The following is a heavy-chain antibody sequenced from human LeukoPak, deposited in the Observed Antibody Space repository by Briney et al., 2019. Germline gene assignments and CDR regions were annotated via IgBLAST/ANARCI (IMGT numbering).Heavy chain of an antibody. CDR2: VYGDDSDT. V-gene: IGHV5-51*01. Sequence: GESLKISCKASGYTFTTYWIGWVRQMPGKGLGWMGIVYGDDSDTRYSPSFQGQVTISADKYTTTAYLQWSSLKASDTAIYYCARRGIRDGYNYADYWGQGTLVTVSS. J-gene: IGHJ4*02. D-gene: IGHD5-24*01. CDR3: ARRGIRDGYNYADY. CDR1: GYTFTTYW.